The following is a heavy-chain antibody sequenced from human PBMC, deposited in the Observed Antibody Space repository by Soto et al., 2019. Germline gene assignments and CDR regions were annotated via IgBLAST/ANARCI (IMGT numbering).Heavy chain of an antibody. CDR2: ILSDVEQ. J-gene: IGHJ4*02. V-gene: IGHV2-26*01. CDR1: GFSLTNVQKG. D-gene: IGHD3-10*01. CDR3: ARISGRFGASHFDF. Sequence: QVTLKESGPVLVQATETLTLTCNVSGFSLTNVQKGVAWIRQPPGKALEWLAHILSDVEQSYKSSLKKRLTISQDTSKRQVVLVMTNVEPVDTATYYCARISGRFGASHFDFWGQGSSGIVSS.